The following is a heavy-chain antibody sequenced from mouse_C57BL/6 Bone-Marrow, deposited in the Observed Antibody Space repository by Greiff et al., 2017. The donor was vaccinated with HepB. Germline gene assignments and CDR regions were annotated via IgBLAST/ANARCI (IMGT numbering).Heavy chain of an antibody. CDR2: IYPGSGST. D-gene: IGHD1-1*01. J-gene: IGHJ4*01. V-gene: IGHV1-55*01. CDR3: AEIYYDGSSWAMDY. Sequence: QVQLQQSGAELVKPGASVKMSCKASGYTFTSYWITWVKQRPGQGLEWIGDIYPGSGSTNYNEKFKSKATLTVDTSSSTAYMQLSSLTSEDSAVWFCAEIYYDGSSWAMDYWGQGTSVTVSS. CDR1: GYTFTSYW.